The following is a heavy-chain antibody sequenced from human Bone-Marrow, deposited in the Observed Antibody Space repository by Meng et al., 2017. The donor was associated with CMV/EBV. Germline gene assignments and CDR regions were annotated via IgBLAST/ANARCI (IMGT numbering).Heavy chain of an antibody. CDR1: GGTFSSYT. Sequence: SVKVSCKASGGTFSSYTISWVRQAPGQGLEWMGRIIPKLGIANYAQKFQGRVTITADKSTSTAYMELSSLRSEDTAVYYCARDSRFLEWLLIDYWGQGTLVTVSS. CDR3: ARDSRFLEWLLIDY. J-gene: IGHJ4*02. CDR2: IIPKLGIA. V-gene: IGHV1-69*04. D-gene: IGHD3-3*01.